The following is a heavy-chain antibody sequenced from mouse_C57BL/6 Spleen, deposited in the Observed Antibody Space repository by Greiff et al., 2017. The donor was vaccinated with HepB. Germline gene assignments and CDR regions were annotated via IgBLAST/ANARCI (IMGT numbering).Heavy chain of an antibody. Sequence: QVQLQQPGAELVRPGTSVKLSCKASGYTFTSYWMHWVKQRPGQGLEWIGVIDPSDSYTNYNQKFKGKATLTVDTSSITAYMQLSSLTSEDSAVYYCARRDYDVGVAYWGQGTLVTVSA. CDR1: GYTFTSYW. J-gene: IGHJ3*01. D-gene: IGHD2-4*01. CDR2: IDPSDSYT. V-gene: IGHV1-59*01. CDR3: ARRDYDVGVAY.